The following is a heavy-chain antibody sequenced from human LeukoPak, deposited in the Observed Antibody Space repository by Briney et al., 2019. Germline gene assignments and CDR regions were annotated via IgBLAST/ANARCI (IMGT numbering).Heavy chain of an antibody. CDR1: GYDFSTYW. V-gene: IGHV5-51*01. CDR2: IYPGDSDT. CDR3: ARHDRVGITTY. D-gene: IGHD1-26*01. Sequence: GESLQISCKGSGYDFSTYWIGWVRQMPGKGLEWMEIIYPGDSDTSYSPSFHGQVTISADKSTTTAYLQWSSLEASDTAIYYCARHDRVGITTYWGQGTLVTVSS. J-gene: IGHJ4*02.